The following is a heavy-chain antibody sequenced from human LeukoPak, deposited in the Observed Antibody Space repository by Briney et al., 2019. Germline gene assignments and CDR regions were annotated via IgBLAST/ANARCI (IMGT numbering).Heavy chain of an antibody. J-gene: IGHJ6*01. CDR2: ISYDGSNK. V-gene: IGHV3-30*18. D-gene: IGHD1-26*01. CDR3: AKIQTGRGSYSRYYQYGMDV. CDR1: GFTFSSYG. Sequence: GGSLRLSCAASGFTFSSYGMHWVRQAPGKGLEWVAVISYDGSNKYYADSVKGRFTISRDNSKNTLYLQMNSLRAEDTAVYYCAKIQTGRGSYSRYYQYGMDVWGQGTTVTVSS.